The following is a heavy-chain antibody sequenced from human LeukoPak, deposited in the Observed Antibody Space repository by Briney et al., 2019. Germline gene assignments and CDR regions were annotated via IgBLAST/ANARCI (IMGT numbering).Heavy chain of an antibody. CDR2: ISACNGNT. J-gene: IGHJ4*02. CDR3: ARDSWVSSGSNYFDY. Sequence: GASVKVSCKASGYTFTSYGISWVRQAPGQGLEWLGWISACNGNTNYAQKLQGRVTMTTDTSTSTAFMELRSLRSDDTAVYYCARDSWVSSGSNYFDYWGQGTLVTVSS. D-gene: IGHD3-22*01. CDR1: GYTFTSYG. V-gene: IGHV1-18*01.